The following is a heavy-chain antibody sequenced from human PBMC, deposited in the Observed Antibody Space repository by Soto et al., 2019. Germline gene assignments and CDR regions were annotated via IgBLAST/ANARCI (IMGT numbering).Heavy chain of an antibody. V-gene: IGHV1-3*01. CDR3: ARDNGRRELHKGELEY. CDR1: GYTFNSYV. CDR2: INAGNGKT. Sequence: QVQLVQSGAEVKKPGASVKVSCKASGYTFNSYVLHWVRQAPGQRLEWMGWINAGNGKTKYSQKLQGRLTFARDTSARTAYMELSSVRSEDTAAYYCARDNGRRELHKGELEYRRQGTLVTVSS. J-gene: IGHJ4*02. D-gene: IGHD1-26*01.